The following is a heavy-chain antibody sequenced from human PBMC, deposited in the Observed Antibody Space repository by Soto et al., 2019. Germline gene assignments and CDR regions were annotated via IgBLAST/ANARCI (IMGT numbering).Heavy chain of an antibody. D-gene: IGHD6-6*01. V-gene: IGHV4-34*01. CDR3: ARMGVLGSSSPPDIHYYYYYMDV. Sequence: PSETLSLTCAVYGGSFSGYYWSWIRQPPGKGLEWIGEINHSGSTNYNPSLKSRVTISVDTSKNQFSLKLSSVTAADTAVYYCARMGVLGSSSPPDIHYYYYYMDVWGKGTTVTVSS. CDR1: GGSFSGYY. CDR2: INHSGST. J-gene: IGHJ6*03.